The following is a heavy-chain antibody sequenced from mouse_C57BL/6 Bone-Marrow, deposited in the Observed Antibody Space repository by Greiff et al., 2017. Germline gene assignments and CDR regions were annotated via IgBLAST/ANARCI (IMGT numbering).Heavy chain of an antibody. CDR3: ARGNITTVLVPDY. CDR1: GYTFTSYW. CDR2: INPSSGYT. V-gene: IGHV1-7*01. J-gene: IGHJ2*01. D-gene: IGHD1-1*01. Sequence: QVQLQQSGAELAKPGASVKLSCKASGYTFTSYWMHWVKQRPGQGLEWIGYINPSSGYTKYNEKFKSKATLTVDKPSSTAYMQLSSLTSEDSAVYYCARGNITTVLVPDYWGQGTTLTVSS.